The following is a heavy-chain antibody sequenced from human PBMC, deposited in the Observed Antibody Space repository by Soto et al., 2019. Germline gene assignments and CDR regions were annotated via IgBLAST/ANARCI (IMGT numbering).Heavy chain of an antibody. CDR2: ISGSGGST. CDR1: GFTFSSYA. J-gene: IGHJ4*02. Sequence: GGSLRLSCAASGFTFSSYAMSWVRQAPGKGLEWVSAISGSGGSTYYADSVKGRFTISRDNSKNTLYLQMNSLRAEDTDVYYCAKDSGANYYDSSAPFDFWGQGTLVTVSS. V-gene: IGHV3-23*01. CDR3: AKDSGANYYDSSAPFDF. D-gene: IGHD3-22*01.